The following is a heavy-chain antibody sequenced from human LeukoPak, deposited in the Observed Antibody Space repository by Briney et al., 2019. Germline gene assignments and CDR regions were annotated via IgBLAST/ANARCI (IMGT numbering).Heavy chain of an antibody. J-gene: IGHJ3*02. V-gene: IGHV1-18*01. Sequence: ASVKVSCKASGYTFTSYGISWVRQAPGQGLEWMGWISAYNGNTNYAQKLQGRVTMTTDTSTSTAYMELRGLRSDDTAVYYCARDRVGATGIGFAFDIWGQGTMVTVSS. CDR3: ARDRVGATGIGFAFDI. CDR2: ISAYNGNT. CDR1: GYTFTSYG. D-gene: IGHD1-26*01.